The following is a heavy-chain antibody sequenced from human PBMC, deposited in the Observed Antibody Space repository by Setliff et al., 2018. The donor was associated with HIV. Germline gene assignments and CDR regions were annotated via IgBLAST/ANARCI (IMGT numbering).Heavy chain of an antibody. CDR1: GFAFSDNP. CDR2: IRGKSDII. Sequence: PGESLKISCVASSGFAFSDNPMNWVRQAPGKGLEWISHIRGKSDIIKYAESVKGRFTISRDNAKNSLYLQMNSLRAEDTAVYYCARDSGTTVGATRPGYWGQGTLVTVSS. D-gene: IGHD1-26*01. CDR3: ARDSGTTVGATRPGY. J-gene: IGHJ4*02. V-gene: IGHV3-48*04.